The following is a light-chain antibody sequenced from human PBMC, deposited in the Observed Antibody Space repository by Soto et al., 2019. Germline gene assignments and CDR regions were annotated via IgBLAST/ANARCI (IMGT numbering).Light chain of an antibody. CDR1: QGISSA. V-gene: IGKV1-13*02. CDR3: QQFNSYPQT. J-gene: IGKJ5*01. CDR2: DAS. Sequence: AIQLTQSPSSLSASVGDRVTITCRASQGISSALAWYQQKPGKAPKLLIYDASSLESGVPSRFSGSGSGTDVTLTISSLQPEDFATYYCQQFNSYPQTFGQGTRLEIK.